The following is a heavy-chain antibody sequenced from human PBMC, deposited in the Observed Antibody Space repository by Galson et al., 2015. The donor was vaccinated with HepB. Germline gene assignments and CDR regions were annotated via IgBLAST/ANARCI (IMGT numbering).Heavy chain of an antibody. CDR3: VKCQQGYSGYDYLDY. D-gene: IGHD5-12*01. Sequence: SLRLSCAASGCTFSSYAMHWVRQAAGKGLDFVSAISSHGDSTYYADSVKGRFTISRDNSKNTLYLQMSSLRAEDTALYYCVKCQQGYSGYDYLDYWGQGTLVTVSS. CDR1: GCTFSSYA. V-gene: IGHV3-64D*06. CDR2: ISSHGDST. J-gene: IGHJ4*02.